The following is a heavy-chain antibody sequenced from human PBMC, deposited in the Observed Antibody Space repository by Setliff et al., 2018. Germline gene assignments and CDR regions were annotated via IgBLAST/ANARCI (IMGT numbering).Heavy chain of an antibody. CDR3: FGAGACSY. D-gene: IGHD3-10*01. CDR2: IKQDESEI. Sequence: PGESLKISCAFSGITFSNYWMGWVRQAPGKGQEWVANIKQDESEIHYVESVKGRFIISRDNAKNSLYLQMNRLRAEDTAVYYCFGAGACSYWGQGTLVTAPQ. V-gene: IGHV3-7*01. J-gene: IGHJ4*02. CDR1: GITFSNYW.